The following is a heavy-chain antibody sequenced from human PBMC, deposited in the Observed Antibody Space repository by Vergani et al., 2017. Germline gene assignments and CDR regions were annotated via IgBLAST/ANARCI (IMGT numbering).Heavy chain of an antibody. V-gene: IGHV3-53*01. Sequence: EVQLVESGGGLVQPGGSLRLSCAASGFTVSSNYMSWVRQAPGKGLEWVSVIYSGGSTYYAASVKGRVTIARDNSKNTLYLQRDSLRVEDTAVYYCARAYGRYDWFEDGGQRTLVTVSS. CDR3: ARAYGRYDWFED. CDR2: IYSGGST. D-gene: IGHD1-20*01. CDR1: GFTVSSNY. J-gene: IGHJ4*01.